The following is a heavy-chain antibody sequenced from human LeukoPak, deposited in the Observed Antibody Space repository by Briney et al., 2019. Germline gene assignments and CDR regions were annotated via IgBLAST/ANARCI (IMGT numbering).Heavy chain of an antibody. J-gene: IGHJ4*02. V-gene: IGHV1-2*02. D-gene: IGHD5-24*01. CDR2: INPNSGGT. CDR3: ARDGSAKLEMATAPFDY. Sequence: ASVKVSCKASGYTFTGYYMHWVRQAPGQGLEWMGWINPNSGGTNYAQKFQGRVTMTRDTSISTAYMELSRLRSDDTAVYYCARDGSAKLEMATAPFDYWGQGTLVTVSS. CDR1: GYTFTGYY.